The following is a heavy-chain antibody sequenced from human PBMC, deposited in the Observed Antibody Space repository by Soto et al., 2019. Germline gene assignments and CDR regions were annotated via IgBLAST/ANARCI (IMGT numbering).Heavy chain of an antibody. CDR1: GFTFSSYG. V-gene: IGHV3-33*01. Sequence: PGGSLRLSCAASGFTFSSYGMHWVRQAPGKGLEWVAVIWFGGSNKFYADSVKGRFTISRDNSKNTVSLQMNSLRDEDSAAYYCATTGPYWGQGTLVTVSS. J-gene: IGHJ4*02. CDR2: IWFGGSNK. CDR3: ATTGPY.